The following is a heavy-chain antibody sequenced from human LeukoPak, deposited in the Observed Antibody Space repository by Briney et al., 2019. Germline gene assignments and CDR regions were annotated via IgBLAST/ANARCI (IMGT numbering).Heavy chain of an antibody. CDR2: ISSSGSTI. V-gene: IGHV3-11*01. CDR3: ASPKYSSGSERQDV. J-gene: IGHJ6*02. CDR1: GFTFSDYY. Sequence: KPGGSLRLSCAASGFTFSDYYMSRIRQAPGKGLEWVSYISSSGSTIYYADSVKGRFTISRDNAKNSLYLQMNSLRAEDTAVYYCASPKYSSGSERQDVWGQGTTVTVSS. D-gene: IGHD6-19*01.